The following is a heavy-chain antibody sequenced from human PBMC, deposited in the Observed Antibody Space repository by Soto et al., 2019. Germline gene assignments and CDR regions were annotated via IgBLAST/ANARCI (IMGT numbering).Heavy chain of an antibody. Sequence: QVQLVESGGGVVQPGRSLRLSCAASGFTFSSYGMHWVRQAPGKGLEWVAVISYDGSNKYYADSVKGRFTISRDNSKNTLYLQMNSLSAEDTAVYYCAKGGLRDVGSFDYWGQGTLVTVSS. D-gene: IGHD3-10*01. CDR3: AKGGLRDVGSFDY. CDR2: ISYDGSNK. V-gene: IGHV3-30*18. CDR1: GFTFSSYG. J-gene: IGHJ4*02.